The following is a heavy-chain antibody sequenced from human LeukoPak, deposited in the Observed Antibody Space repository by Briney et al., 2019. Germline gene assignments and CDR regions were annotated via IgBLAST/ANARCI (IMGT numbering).Heavy chain of an antibody. D-gene: IGHD6-19*01. CDR2: ISYDGSNK. V-gene: IGHV3-30-3*01. J-gene: IGHJ4*02. CDR3: ARDYGVAVAGVFGY. Sequence: GRSLRLSCAASGFTFSSYAMHRVRQAPGKGLEWVAVISYDGSNKYYADSVKGRFTISRDNSKNTLYLQMNSLRAEDTAVYYCARDYGVAVAGVFGYWGQGTLVTVSS. CDR1: GFTFSSYA.